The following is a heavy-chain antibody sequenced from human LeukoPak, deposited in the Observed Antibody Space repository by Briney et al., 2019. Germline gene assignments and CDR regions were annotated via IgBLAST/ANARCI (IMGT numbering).Heavy chain of an antibody. D-gene: IGHD3-10*01. J-gene: IGHJ4*02. CDR2: IIPIFGTA. V-gene: IGHV1-69*06. CDR1: GGTFSSYA. CDR3: ARVRVTMVRGVED. Sequence: ASVKVSCKASGGTFSSYAISWVRQAPGQGLEWMGGIIPIFGTANYAQKFQGRVTITADKSTSTAYMELSSLRSEDTAVYYCARVRVTMVRGVEDWGQGTLVTVSS.